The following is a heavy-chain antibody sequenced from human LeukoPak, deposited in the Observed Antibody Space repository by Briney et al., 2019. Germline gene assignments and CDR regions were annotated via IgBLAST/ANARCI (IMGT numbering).Heavy chain of an antibody. V-gene: IGHV3-48*03. J-gene: IGHJ2*01. Sequence: LSLTCTVSGGSISSYEMNWVRQAPGKGLEWVSYVSSSGRTKYYADSVKGRFTISRDNAKNSLYLQMNSLRAEDTAVYYCARGPGSFNWYFDLWGRGTLVTVSS. D-gene: IGHD1-26*01. CDR2: VSSSGRTK. CDR3: ARGPGSFNWYFDL. CDR1: GGSISSYE.